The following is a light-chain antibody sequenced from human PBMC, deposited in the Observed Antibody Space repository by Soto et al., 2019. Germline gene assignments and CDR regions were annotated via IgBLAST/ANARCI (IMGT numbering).Light chain of an antibody. J-gene: IGKJ4*01. CDR2: DAS. V-gene: IGKV3-11*01. CDR3: QQRSNWPLT. CDR1: QSLSNY. Sequence: EIVLTQSPATLSLSPGERATLSCRASQSLSNYLAWYQQKPGQAPRLPIYDASNRATGIPARFSGSGSGTDFTLTISSLEPEDFAVYYCQQRSNWPLTFGGGTKVDIK.